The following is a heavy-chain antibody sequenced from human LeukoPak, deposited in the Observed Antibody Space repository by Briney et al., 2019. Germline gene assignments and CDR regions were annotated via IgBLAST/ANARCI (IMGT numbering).Heavy chain of an antibody. D-gene: IGHD6-19*01. V-gene: IGHV4-59*05. Sequence: SETLSLTCTVSGGSISSYYWSWIRQPAGKGLEWIGSIYYSGSTYYNPSLKSRVTISVDTSKNQFSLKLSSVTAADTAVYYCARPAHSSGWYPLWYFDLWGRGTLVTVSS. J-gene: IGHJ2*01. CDR3: ARPAHSSGWYPLWYFDL. CDR1: GGSISSYY. CDR2: IYYSGST.